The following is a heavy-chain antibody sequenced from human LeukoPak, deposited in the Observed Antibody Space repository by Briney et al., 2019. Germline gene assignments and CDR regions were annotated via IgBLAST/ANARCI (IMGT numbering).Heavy chain of an antibody. D-gene: IGHD6-13*01. CDR2: IYYSGST. V-gene: IGHV4-39*07. J-gene: IGHJ2*01. CDR3: ARVSSSWYQDWYFDL. Sequence: SETLSLTCTVSGGSISSNNYYWGWIRQPPGKGLEWIGNIYYSGSTYYNPSLKSRVTISVDTSKNQFSLKLSSVTVADTAVYYCARVSSSWYQDWYFDLWGRGTLVTVSS. CDR1: GGSISSNNYY.